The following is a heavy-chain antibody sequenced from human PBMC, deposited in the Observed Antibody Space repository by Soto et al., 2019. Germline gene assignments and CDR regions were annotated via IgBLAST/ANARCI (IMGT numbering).Heavy chain of an antibody. D-gene: IGHD6-19*01. CDR2: IYPGDSDT. CDR1: GYSFTSYW. Sequence: EVQLVQSEAEVKKPGESLKISCKGSGYSFTSYWIGWVRQMPGKGLEWMGIIYPGDSDTRYSPSFQGQVTISADKSISTAYLQWSSLKASDTAMYYCARLPVAGRDYYYYGMDVWGQGTTVTVSS. J-gene: IGHJ6*02. V-gene: IGHV5-51*03. CDR3: ARLPVAGRDYYYYGMDV.